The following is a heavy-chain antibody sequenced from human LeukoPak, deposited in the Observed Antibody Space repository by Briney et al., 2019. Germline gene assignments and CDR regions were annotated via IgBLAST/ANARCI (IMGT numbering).Heavy chain of an antibody. J-gene: IGHJ4*02. CDR3: AKDLWDIVVVPAAIPLFDY. V-gene: IGHV3-33*06. CDR2: IWYDGSNK. CDR1: GFRFSSYG. Sequence: GRSLRLSCAASGFRFSSYGMHWVRQAPGKGLEWVAVIWYDGSNKYYADSVKGRFTISRDNSKNTLYLQMNSLRAEDTAVYYCAKDLWDIVVVPAAIPLFDYWGQGTLVTVSS. D-gene: IGHD2-2*02.